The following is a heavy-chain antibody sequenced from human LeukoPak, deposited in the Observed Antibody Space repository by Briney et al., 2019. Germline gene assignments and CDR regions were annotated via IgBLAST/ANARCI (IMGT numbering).Heavy chain of an antibody. CDR1: GFTFYTYS. CDR2: ISGSGAST. CDR3: ANLHYDILTGYIYYFDY. J-gene: IGHJ4*02. D-gene: IGHD3-9*01. Sequence: GGSLRLSCAASGFTFYTYSMNWVRQAPGKGLEWVSSISGSGASTYYADSVKGRFTISRDNSKNTLYLQMNSLRAEDTAVYYCANLHYDILTGYIYYFDYWGQGTLVTVSS. V-gene: IGHV3-23*01.